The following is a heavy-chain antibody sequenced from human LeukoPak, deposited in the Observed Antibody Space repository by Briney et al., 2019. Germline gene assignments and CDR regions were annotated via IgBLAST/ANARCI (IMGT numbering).Heavy chain of an antibody. D-gene: IGHD5-24*01. CDR1: GFTFSTYG. J-gene: IGHJ4*02. CDR2: VSNNGRDK. Sequence: TGGSLRLSCAASGFTFSTYGMHWVRQAPGKGLEWVAFVSNNGRDKFYGDSVKGRFTISRDNSKNTLYLQMNSLRAEDTAVYYCARDSGRDGYNSYWGQGTLVTVSS. CDR3: ARDSGRDGYNSY. V-gene: IGHV3-30*03.